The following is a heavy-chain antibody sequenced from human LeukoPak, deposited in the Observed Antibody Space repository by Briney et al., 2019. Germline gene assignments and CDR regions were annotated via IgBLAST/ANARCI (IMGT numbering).Heavy chain of an antibody. D-gene: IGHD3-10*01. CDR3: ARARGGRITMMWGVDFDY. Sequence: PSETLSLTCAVYGGSFSGYYWSWIRQPPGKGLEWIGEINLSGSTNYNPSLKSRVSISVDTSNNQFSLKLSSVTAADTAVYYCARARGGRITMMWGVDFDYWGQGTLVTVSS. J-gene: IGHJ4*02. V-gene: IGHV4-34*01. CDR2: INLSGST. CDR1: GGSFSGYY.